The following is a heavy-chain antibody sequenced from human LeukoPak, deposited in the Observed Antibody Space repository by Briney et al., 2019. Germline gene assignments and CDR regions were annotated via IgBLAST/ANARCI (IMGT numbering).Heavy chain of an antibody. D-gene: IGHD3-22*01. CDR1: GFSLSTSGVG. CDR3: AHRKNYYDSSVFDN. Sequence: SGPTLVKPTQTLTLTCTFSGFSLSTSGVGVGWIRQPPGKALEWLALIYWDDDKRYSPSLKSRLTITKDTSKNQVVLTMTNMDPVDTATYFCAHRKNYYDSSVFDNWGQGTLVTVSS. CDR2: IYWDDDK. V-gene: IGHV2-5*02. J-gene: IGHJ4*02.